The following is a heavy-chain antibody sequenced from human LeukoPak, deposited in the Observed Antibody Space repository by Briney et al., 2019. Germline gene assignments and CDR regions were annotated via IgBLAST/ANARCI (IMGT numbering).Heavy chain of an antibody. Sequence: SETLSLTCTVSGYSISSGYYWGWIRQPPGKGLEWIGSIYYSGSTYYNPSLKSRVTISVDTSKNQFSLKLSSVTAADTAVYYCARPGQQLAPYYFDYWGQGTLVTVSS. CDR3: ARPGQQLAPYYFDY. J-gene: IGHJ4*02. D-gene: IGHD6-13*01. CDR1: GYSISSGYY. CDR2: IYYSGST. V-gene: IGHV4-38-2*02.